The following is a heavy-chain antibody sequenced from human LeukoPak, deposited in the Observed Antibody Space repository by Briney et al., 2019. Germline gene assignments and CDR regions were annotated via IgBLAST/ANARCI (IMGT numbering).Heavy chain of an antibody. J-gene: IGHJ4*02. CDR1: GFTFSTFA. Sequence: GGSLRLSCAASGFTFSTFAMIWVRQPPGKGLEWVSSIFPSGGEIHYADSVRGRFTISRDNAKNSLFLQMNSLRAEDTAVYYCAKGIVGATSPYDYWGQGTLVTVSS. V-gene: IGHV3-23*01. D-gene: IGHD1-26*01. CDR3: AKGIVGATSPYDY. CDR2: IFPSGGEI.